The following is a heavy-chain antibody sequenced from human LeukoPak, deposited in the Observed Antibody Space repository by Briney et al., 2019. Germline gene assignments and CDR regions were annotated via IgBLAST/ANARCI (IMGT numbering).Heavy chain of an antibody. CDR2: IFYSGST. J-gene: IGHJ4*02. CDR1: GFIFGNY. V-gene: IGHV4-59*08. Sequence: GSLRLSCAASGFIFGNYWMGWVRQAPGKGLEWVGNIFYSGSTNYNPSLKSRVTISVDTSKNQFSLKLSSVTAADTAVYYCARMDYYGSGSYYFDYWGQGTLVTVSS. D-gene: IGHD3-10*01. CDR3: ARMDYYGSGSYYFDY.